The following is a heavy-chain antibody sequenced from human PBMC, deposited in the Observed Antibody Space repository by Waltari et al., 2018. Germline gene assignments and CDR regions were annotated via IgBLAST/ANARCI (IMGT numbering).Heavy chain of an antibody. Sequence: QVQLVQSGAEVKKPGSSVKVSCKASGGTFSSYALSWVRQAPGQGLEWMGGIIPILGIANYAQKFQGRVTITADESTSTAYMELSSLRSEDTAVYYCARGDGLGYGDYVLGYWGQGTLVTVSS. V-gene: IGHV1-69*04. D-gene: IGHD4-17*01. CDR3: ARGDGLGYGDYVLGY. J-gene: IGHJ4*02. CDR1: GGTFSSYA. CDR2: IIPILGIA.